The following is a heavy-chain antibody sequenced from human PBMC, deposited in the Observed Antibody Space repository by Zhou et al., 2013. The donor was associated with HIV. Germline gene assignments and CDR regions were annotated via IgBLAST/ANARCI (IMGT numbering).Heavy chain of an antibody. J-gene: IGHJ3*01. Sequence: QVQLLQSGAEVKPPGASVKVSCKVFGYTLADLAIHWVRQATGQGLEWMGWMNPRSGNTGYAQKFQGRVTVTRNTSINTAYMELSSLRSEDTAVYYCARHRRYGGNSYSFDVWGQGQWSPSLQ. CDR2: MNPRSGNT. D-gene: IGHD2-21*02. CDR3: ARHRRYGGNSYSFDV. V-gene: IGHV1-8*01. CDR1: GYTLADLA.